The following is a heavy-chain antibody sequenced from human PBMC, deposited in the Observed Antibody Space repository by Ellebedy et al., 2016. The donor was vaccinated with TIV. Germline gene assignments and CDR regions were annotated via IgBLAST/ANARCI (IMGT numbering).Heavy chain of an antibody. J-gene: IGHJ5*02. CDR2: ISAYNGNT. CDR1: GYTFTSYG. Sequence: ASVKVSXXASGYTFTSYGISWVRQAPGQGLEWMGWISAYNGNTNYAQKLQGRVTMTTDTSMSTAYMELRSLRSDDTAVYYCARGGVAAAVGLRFDPWGQGTLVTVSS. V-gene: IGHV1-18*04. D-gene: IGHD6-13*01. CDR3: ARGGVAAAVGLRFDP.